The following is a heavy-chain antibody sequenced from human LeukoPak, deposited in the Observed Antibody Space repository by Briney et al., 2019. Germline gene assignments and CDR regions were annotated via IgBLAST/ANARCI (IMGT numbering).Heavy chain of an antibody. CDR2: IGTAGDT. CDR3: ARIYGGYYFDY. CDR1: GFTSSNYD. V-gene: IGHV3-13*01. J-gene: IGHJ4*02. D-gene: IGHD4-23*01. Sequence: SGGSLRLSCAASGFTSSNYDMHWVRQATGKGLEWVSAIGTAGDTYYADSVKGRFTISRDNSKNTLYLQMNSLRAEDTAVYYCARIYGGYYFDYWGQGTLVTVSS.